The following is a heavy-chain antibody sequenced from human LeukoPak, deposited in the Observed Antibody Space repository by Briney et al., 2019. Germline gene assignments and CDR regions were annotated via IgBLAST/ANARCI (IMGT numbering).Heavy chain of an antibody. CDR1: GGSFSGYY. CDR2: INHSGST. Sequence: SSETLSLTCAVYGGSFSGYYWSWIRQPSGKGLEWIGEINHSGSTNYNPSLKSRVTISVDTSKNQFSLKLSSVTAADTAVYYCASVYPGFYWFDPWGQGTLVTVSS. J-gene: IGHJ5*02. CDR3: ASVYPGFYWFDP. D-gene: IGHD1-14*01. V-gene: IGHV4-34*01.